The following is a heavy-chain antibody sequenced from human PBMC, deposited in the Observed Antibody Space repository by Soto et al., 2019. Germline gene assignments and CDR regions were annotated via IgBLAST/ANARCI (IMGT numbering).Heavy chain of an antibody. Sequence: PSETLSLTCTVSGGSISSYYCSWIRQPPGKGLEWIGYIYYSGSTNYNPSLKSRVTISVDTSKNQFSLKLSSVTAADTAVYYCARDGFGAVAGTLDYWGQGTLVTVSS. CDR2: IYYSGST. CDR1: GGSISSYY. V-gene: IGHV4-59*01. CDR3: ARDGFGAVAGTLDY. D-gene: IGHD6-19*01. J-gene: IGHJ4*02.